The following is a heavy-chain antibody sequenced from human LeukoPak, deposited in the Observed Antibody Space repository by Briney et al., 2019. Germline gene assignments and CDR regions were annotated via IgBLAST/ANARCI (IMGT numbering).Heavy chain of an antibody. CDR2: ISAYNGNT. V-gene: IGHV1-18*01. Sequence: GSVKVSCKASGYTFTSYGISWVRQAPGQGLEWMGWISAYNGNTNYAQKLQGRVTMTTDTSTSTAYMELRSLRSDDTAVYYCADSMGGYSYGTNWFDPWGQGTLVTVSS. D-gene: IGHD5-18*01. CDR3: ADSMGGYSYGTNWFDP. J-gene: IGHJ5*02. CDR1: GYTFTSYG.